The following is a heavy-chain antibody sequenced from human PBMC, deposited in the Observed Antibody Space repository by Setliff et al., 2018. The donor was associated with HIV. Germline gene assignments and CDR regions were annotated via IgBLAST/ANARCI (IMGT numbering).Heavy chain of an antibody. CDR1: GFSFSSYW. J-gene: IGHJ4*02. Sequence: QPGGSLRLSCAASGFSFSSYWMYWVRQAPGKGLVWVANINPDGSHRDYVDSVKGRFTISRDNAKNSLYLQMNSLRAEDTAVYYCARDRAYASFDYWGQGALVTVSS. CDR2: INPDGSHR. D-gene: IGHD2-2*01. CDR3: ARDRAYASFDY. V-gene: IGHV3-7*03.